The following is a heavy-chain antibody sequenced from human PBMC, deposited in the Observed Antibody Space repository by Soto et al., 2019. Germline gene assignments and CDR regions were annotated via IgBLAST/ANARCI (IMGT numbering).Heavy chain of an antibody. CDR3: ERKLNATSGAGYYYYGLDV. Sequence: GESLKISCEGSAYSFSNYWIAWVRQMPGKGLEWMGIIYPADSDTRYSPSFQGQVTISADKYINTAYLQWSSLKASDTATYYCERKLNATSGAGYYYYGLDVWGQGTTVTVSS. D-gene: IGHD2-15*01. CDR2: IYPADSDT. J-gene: IGHJ6*02. CDR1: AYSFSNYW. V-gene: IGHV5-51*01.